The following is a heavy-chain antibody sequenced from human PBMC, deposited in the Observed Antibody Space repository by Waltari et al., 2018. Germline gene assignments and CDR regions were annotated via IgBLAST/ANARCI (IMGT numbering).Heavy chain of an antibody. V-gene: IGHV3-7*04. Sequence: EVQLVESVGGLVQPGGSLRLALAASGFPVRSNWIAWVRQAPGRGLEWVANINQDGGETYYGDSVRGRFTISRDNARNSLYLQMDSLRDEDTALYYCARDRGWNTLDYWGQGTLVTVSS. J-gene: IGHJ4*02. CDR3: ARDRGWNTLDY. CDR2: INQDGGET. D-gene: IGHD6-19*01. CDR1: GFPVRSNW.